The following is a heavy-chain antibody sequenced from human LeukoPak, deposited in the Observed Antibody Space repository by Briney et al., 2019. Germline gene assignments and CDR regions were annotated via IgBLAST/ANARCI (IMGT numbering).Heavy chain of an antibody. Sequence: ASVKVSCKASGYTFTSYGISWVRRAPGQGLEWMGWISAYNGNTNYAQKLQGRVTMTTDTSTSTAYMELRSLRSDDTAVYYCARDETHDILTGYYMGAKNYWGQGTLVTVSS. CDR3: ARDETHDILTGYYMGAKNY. CDR1: GYTFTSYG. CDR2: ISAYNGNT. J-gene: IGHJ4*02. V-gene: IGHV1-18*01. D-gene: IGHD3-9*01.